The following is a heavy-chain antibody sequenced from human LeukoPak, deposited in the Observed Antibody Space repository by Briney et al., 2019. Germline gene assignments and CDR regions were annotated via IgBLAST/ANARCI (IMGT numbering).Heavy chain of an antibody. Sequence: GGSLRLSCAASGFPFDEYPMHWVRQAPGKGLEWVSLINADGAGTSYADSVKGRFTVSRDNGKKFLFLQMNSLRTEDSGLYYCAKKSGAPGNFDYWGQGTLVTVSS. J-gene: IGHJ4*02. CDR3: AKKSGAPGNFDY. D-gene: IGHD1-26*01. CDR2: INADGAGT. V-gene: IGHV3-43*02. CDR1: GFPFDEYP.